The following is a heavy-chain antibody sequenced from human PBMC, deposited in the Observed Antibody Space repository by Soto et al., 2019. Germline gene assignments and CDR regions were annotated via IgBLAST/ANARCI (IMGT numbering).Heavy chain of an antibody. CDR3: ARHGYNYGGGYFDY. Sequence: EVQLVESGGGLVQPGGSLRLSCAAYGLTVSSNYMSWVRQAPGKGLEWVSVIYSGGSTYYADSVKGRFTISRDNSKNTLYLQMNSLRAEDTAVYYCARHGYNYGGGYFDYWGQGTLVTVSS. J-gene: IGHJ4*02. CDR2: IYSGGST. D-gene: IGHD5-18*01. V-gene: IGHV3-66*04. CDR1: GLTVSSNY.